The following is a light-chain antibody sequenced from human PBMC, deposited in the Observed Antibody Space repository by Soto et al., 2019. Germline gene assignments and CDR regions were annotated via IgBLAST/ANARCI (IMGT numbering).Light chain of an antibody. Sequence: DIQLTQSPSTLSASVGDRVTITCRASQSLTGWLDWYQQKPGQPPKLLIYKASSLETGVPSRFSGSESGTEFTLTISSLQPDDFGTYYCQQYRSYFPQNTLGQGTKLEIK. V-gene: IGKV1-5*03. CDR1: QSLTGW. CDR3: QQYRSYFPQNT. J-gene: IGKJ2*01. CDR2: KAS.